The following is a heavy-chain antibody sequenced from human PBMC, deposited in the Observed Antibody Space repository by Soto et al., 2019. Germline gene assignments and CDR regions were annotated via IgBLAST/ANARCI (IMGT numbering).Heavy chain of an antibody. CDR3: ARGYPEIDY. CDR1: GYSITIYW. J-gene: IGHJ4*02. CDR2: IYPGDSDT. V-gene: IGHV5-51*01. Sequence: GESLKISCTGSGYSITIYWIGWVRQMPGKGLEWMGIIYPGDSDTRYSPSLQGQVTISVDTSKNQFSLKLSSVTAADTAVYYCARGYPEIDYWGQGTLVTVSS. D-gene: IGHD6-13*01.